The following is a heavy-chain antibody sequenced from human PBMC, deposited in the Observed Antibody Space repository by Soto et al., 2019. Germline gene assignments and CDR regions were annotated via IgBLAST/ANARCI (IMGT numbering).Heavy chain of an antibody. Sequence: PGESLKISCQGSGYNFANYWIGWVRQVPGKGLEWMGIIHPVDSDTIYSPSFQGQVTISADKSINTAYLRWSSLKASDTAMYYCARHIQSSTWTHFDTRGQGTLVTVSS. J-gene: IGHJ4*02. CDR1: GYNFANYW. V-gene: IGHV5-51*01. CDR3: ARHIQSSTWTHFDT. D-gene: IGHD6-13*01. CDR2: IHPVDSDT.